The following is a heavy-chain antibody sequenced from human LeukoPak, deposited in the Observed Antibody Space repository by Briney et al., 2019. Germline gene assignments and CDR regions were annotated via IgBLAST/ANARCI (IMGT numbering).Heavy chain of an antibody. CDR2: INHSGTN. CDR1: GESFSGYY. CDR3: ARSPTTVTRSLDY. J-gene: IGHJ4*02. V-gene: IGHV4-34*01. Sequence: SETLSLTCAVYGESFSGYYWSWIRQPPGKGLEWIGEINHSGTNNYNPSLKSRVTISVDTSKNQFSLKLNSVTAADTAVYYCARSPTTVTRSLDYWGQGTLVTVSS. D-gene: IGHD4-17*01.